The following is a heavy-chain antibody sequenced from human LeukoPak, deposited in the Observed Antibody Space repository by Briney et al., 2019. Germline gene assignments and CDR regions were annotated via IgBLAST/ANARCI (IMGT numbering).Heavy chain of an antibody. CDR2: INPSIGTT. J-gene: IGHJ4*02. D-gene: IGHD1-26*01. Sequence: ASVKVSCKASGYTFTNYYIHWVRQAPGQGLEWMAIINPSIGTTSYAQKFQGRITMTRDTSTSTVYMELSSLRSEDTAVYYCAKIVGATNGYFDYWGQGTLVTVSS. V-gene: IGHV1-46*01. CDR3: AKIVGATNGYFDY. CDR1: GYTFTNYY.